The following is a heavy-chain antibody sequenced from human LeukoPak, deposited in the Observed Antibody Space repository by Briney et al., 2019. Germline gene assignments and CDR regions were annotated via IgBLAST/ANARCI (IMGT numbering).Heavy chain of an antibody. CDR2: IHNSGIS. CDR1: GVSISNGF. D-gene: IGHD3-10*01. V-gene: IGHV4-59*01. CDR3: ARDRELGY. Sequence: PSETLSLTCTVSGVSISNGFWSWIRQPPGKEPEWIGSIHNSGISNYIPSLKSRLTISRDTSKNQFSLKLTSVTAADTAVYYCARDRELGYWGQGTLVTVSS. J-gene: IGHJ4*02.